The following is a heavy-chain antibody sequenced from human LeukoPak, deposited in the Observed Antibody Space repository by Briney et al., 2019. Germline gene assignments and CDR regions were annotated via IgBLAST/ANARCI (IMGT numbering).Heavy chain of an antibody. CDR3: TREGYGFARH. CDR2: IRKKSDGGTT. Sequence: GGSLRLSCVASGFTFSDAWMAWVRQVPGKGLEWLGRIRKKSDGGTTEYAAPVEGRFTISRDDSTSTLSLQVNRLKSEDTGVYFCTREGYGFARHWGQGTLVTVSS. D-gene: IGHD5-18*01. CDR1: GFTFSDAW. J-gene: IGHJ4*02. V-gene: IGHV3-15*01.